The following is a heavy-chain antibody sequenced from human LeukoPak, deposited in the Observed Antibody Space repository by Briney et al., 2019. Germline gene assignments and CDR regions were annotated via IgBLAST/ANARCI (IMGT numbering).Heavy chain of an antibody. J-gene: IGHJ4*02. CDR2: IGGDGGRT. D-gene: IGHD6-19*01. CDR3: AKDPVIYHGGSGWRSFDY. CDR1: GFSFRDYA. Sequence: PGGSLRLSCAASGFSFRDYAMSWVRQAPGKGLEWVSLIGGDGGRTYYADSVKGRFTISRDNSKNTLYLQMDSLRAEDTAVYYCAKDPVIYHGGSGWRSFDYWGQGTLVTVSS. V-gene: IGHV3-23*01.